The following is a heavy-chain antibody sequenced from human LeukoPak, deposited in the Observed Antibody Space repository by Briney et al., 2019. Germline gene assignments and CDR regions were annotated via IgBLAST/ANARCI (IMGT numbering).Heavy chain of an antibody. J-gene: IGHJ3*02. V-gene: IGHV4-34*01. CDR1: TGSCSAHY. D-gene: IGHD1-7*01. CDR2: IYHSGDT. Sequence: SETLSLTCAVYTGSCSAHYWSWIRQSPGKGLEWIGDIYHSGDTNCNPSLKTRVTMSVDTSKNQFSLKVNSVTAADTAVYYCAGTPVDRTLQLSAFDMWGQGTSVTVSS. CDR3: AGTPVDRTLQLSAFDM.